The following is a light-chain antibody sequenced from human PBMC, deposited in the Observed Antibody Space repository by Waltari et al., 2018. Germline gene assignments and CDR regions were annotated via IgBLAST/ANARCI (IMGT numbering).Light chain of an antibody. V-gene: IGKV1-5*03. Sequence: DIQMTQSPSSLSASIGDRVTFPCRASQSISSWLAWYQQKPGKAPKPLISKASTLESGVPSRFSGSGSGTEFTLTISSLQPDDFATYYCQQYTSFSLTFGGGTTVEIK. CDR2: KAS. CDR1: QSISSW. J-gene: IGKJ4*01. CDR3: QQYTSFSLT.